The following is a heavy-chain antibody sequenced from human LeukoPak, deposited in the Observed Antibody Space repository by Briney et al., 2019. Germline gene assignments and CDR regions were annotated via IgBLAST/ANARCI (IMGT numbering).Heavy chain of an antibody. D-gene: IGHD3-10*01. CDR2: INHSGST. J-gene: IGHJ5*02. Sequence: SETLSPTCAVYGGSLSNYYWSWIRRPPGKGLEWIGEINHSGSTNYNPSLKSRVTISVDMSKNQFSLELSFVTAADTAVYYCARGPASGSNFAWFDPWGQGTLVTVSS. CDR3: ARGPASGSNFAWFDP. V-gene: IGHV4-34*01. CDR1: GGSLSNYY.